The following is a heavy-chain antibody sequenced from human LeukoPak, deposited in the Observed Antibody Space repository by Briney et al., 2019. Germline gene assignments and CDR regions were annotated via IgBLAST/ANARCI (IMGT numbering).Heavy chain of an antibody. J-gene: IGHJ6*03. CDR1: GYTFTGYY. V-gene: IGHV1-2*02. CDR3: ARVEKPRPYYYYYMDV. CDR2: INPNSGGT. D-gene: IGHD5-24*01. Sequence: ASVKVSCKASGYTFTGYYMRWVRQAPGQGLEWMGWINPNSGGTNYAQKFQGRVTMTRDTSISTAYMELSRLRSDDTAVYYCARVEKPRPYYYYYMDVWGKGTTVTVSS.